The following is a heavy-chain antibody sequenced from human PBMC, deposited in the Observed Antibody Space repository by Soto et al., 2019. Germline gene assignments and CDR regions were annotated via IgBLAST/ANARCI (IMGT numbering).Heavy chain of an antibody. Sequence: QVQLVQSGAEVKKPGSSVKVSCKASGGTFSSYTISWVRQAPGQGLEWMGRIIPILGIANYAQKFQGRGTITADKYTSTAYMELSSLRSEDTAVYYCAREDGLLWFGELLTWGQGTLVTVS. J-gene: IGHJ5*02. CDR1: GGTFSSYT. CDR2: IIPILGIA. CDR3: AREDGLLWFGELLT. V-gene: IGHV1-69*08. D-gene: IGHD3-10*01.